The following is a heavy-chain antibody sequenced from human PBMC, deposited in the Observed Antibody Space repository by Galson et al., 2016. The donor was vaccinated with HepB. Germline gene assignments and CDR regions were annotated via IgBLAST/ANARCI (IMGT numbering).Heavy chain of an antibody. CDR2: VNTDGSGA. V-gene: IGHV3-74*01. Sequence: SLRLSCAASGFTFSTYWMHWVRQAPGKGLVWLSRVNTDGSGADYADSVKGRFTISRDNGRNTLYLQMNSLRAEDTGVYYCARDQTRRGPPTFDNWGQGPLVTVSS. CDR3: ARDQTRRGPPTFDN. J-gene: IGHJ4*02. D-gene: IGHD3-10*01. CDR1: GFTFSTYW.